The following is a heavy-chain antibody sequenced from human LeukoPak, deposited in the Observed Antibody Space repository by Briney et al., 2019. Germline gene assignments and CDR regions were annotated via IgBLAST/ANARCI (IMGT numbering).Heavy chain of an antibody. J-gene: IGHJ6*02. CDR3: ARERVGSDYYGLDI. V-gene: IGHV3-74*01. D-gene: IGHD6-25*01. Sequence: GGSLRLSCAASGFIFSTYWMHWVRQAPGKGLVWVSRINTDGGSTAYAASVKGRFTISRDNTKNILYLQMNSLSAEDTALYYCARERVGSDYYGLDIWGQGTTVSVSS. CDR2: INTDGGST. CDR1: GFIFSTYW.